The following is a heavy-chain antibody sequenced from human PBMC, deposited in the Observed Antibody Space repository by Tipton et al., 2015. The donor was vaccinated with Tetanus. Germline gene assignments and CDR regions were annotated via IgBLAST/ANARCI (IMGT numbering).Heavy chain of an antibody. CDR3: VSGSALDY. CDR2: ISSSSSYI. V-gene: IGHV3-21*01. J-gene: IGHJ4*02. D-gene: IGHD6-25*01. CDR1: GYTFSAHT. Sequence: SLRLSCKASGYTFSAHTMHWVRQAPGKGLEWVSAISSSSSYIYYADSVKGRFTISRDNAKNSLFLEMNSLRVDDTAVYYCVSGSALDYWGQGTLISVSS.